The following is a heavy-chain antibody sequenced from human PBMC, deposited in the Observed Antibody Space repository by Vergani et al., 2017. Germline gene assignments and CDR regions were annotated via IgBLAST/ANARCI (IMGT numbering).Heavy chain of an antibody. CDR1: GGTFSSYA. CDR3: ASIGENFGYCSGGSCPNTVDY. Sequence: QVQLVQSGAEVKKPGSSVKVSCKASGGTFSSYAISWVRQAPGQGLEWMGRIIPIFGTANYAQKFQGRVTITADESTSTAYMELSSLRSEDTAVYYCASIGENFGYCSGGSCPNTVDYWGQGTLVTVSS. J-gene: IGHJ4*02. V-gene: IGHV1-69*15. D-gene: IGHD2-15*01. CDR2: IIPIFGTA.